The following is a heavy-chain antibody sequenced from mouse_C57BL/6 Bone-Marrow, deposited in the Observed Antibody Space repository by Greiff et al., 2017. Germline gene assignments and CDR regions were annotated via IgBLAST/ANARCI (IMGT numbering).Heavy chain of an antibody. Sequence: VQLQQPGAELVKPGASVKLSCKASGYTFTSYWMQWVKQRPGQGLEWIGEIDPSDSYTNYNQKFKGKATLTVDTSSSTAYMQLSSLTSEDSAVYYCARGNWGFCAMDYWGQGTSVTVSS. CDR2: IDPSDSYT. D-gene: IGHD4-1*01. CDR1: GYTFTSYW. V-gene: IGHV1-50*01. J-gene: IGHJ4*01. CDR3: ARGNWGFCAMDY.